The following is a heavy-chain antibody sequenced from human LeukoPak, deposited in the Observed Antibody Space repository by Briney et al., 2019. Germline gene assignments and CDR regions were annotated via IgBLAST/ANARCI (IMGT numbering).Heavy chain of an antibody. Sequence: SETLSLTCSFSGGSIRGGGYYWGWVRQPPGKGLEWIASLYSNGNTFYNPSLKSRVTISEESSKSQFSLRLRTVTAADTAVYFCWRAADHWGQGILVTVSS. CDR3: WRAADH. CDR2: LYSNGNT. V-gene: IGHV4-39*01. J-gene: IGHJ4*02. CDR1: GGSIRGGGYY.